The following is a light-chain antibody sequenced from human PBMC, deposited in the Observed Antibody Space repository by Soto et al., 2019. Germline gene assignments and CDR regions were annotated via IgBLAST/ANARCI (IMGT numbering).Light chain of an antibody. Sequence: EIVMTQSPATLSVSPGERATLSCRASQSVYSNLAWYQKKPGQAPGLLIYETSTRATGIPPRVSGSGSGTEFTLTISSLQSEDFAVYYCQPYNSWPLTVGGGTKVEIK. CDR2: ETS. CDR1: QSVYSN. V-gene: IGKV3-15*01. CDR3: QPYNSWPLT. J-gene: IGKJ4*01.